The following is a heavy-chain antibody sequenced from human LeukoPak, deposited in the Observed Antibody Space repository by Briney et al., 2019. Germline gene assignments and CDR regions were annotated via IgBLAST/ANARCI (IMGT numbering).Heavy chain of an antibody. CDR3: ASYRYYYDTSGYEPTAFDI. J-gene: IGHJ3*02. V-gene: IGHV4-38-2*02. CDR2: INHSGST. Sequence: SETLSLTCTVSGYSISSGYYWGWIRQPPGKGLEWIEEINHSGSTNYNPSLKSRVTISVDTSKNQFSLKLRSVTAADTAVYYCASYRYYYDTSGYEPTAFDIWGQGTMVTVSS. D-gene: IGHD3-22*01. CDR1: GYSISSGYY.